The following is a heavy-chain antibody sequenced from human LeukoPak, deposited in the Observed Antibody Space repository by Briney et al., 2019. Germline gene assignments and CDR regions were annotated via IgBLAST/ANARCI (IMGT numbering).Heavy chain of an antibody. D-gene: IGHD2-21*01. Sequence: EASVKVSCKASGYTFTGHYIHWVRQAPGQGLEWMGRINCNGGGTSYAQKFQGRVTMTRDTSISTAYMELDRLTSDDTAVYYCARDYGPYPGCSWFDPWGQGTLVTVSS. V-gene: IGHV1-2*06. CDR2: INCNGGGT. CDR3: ARDYGPYPGCSWFDP. J-gene: IGHJ5*02. CDR1: GYTFTGHY.